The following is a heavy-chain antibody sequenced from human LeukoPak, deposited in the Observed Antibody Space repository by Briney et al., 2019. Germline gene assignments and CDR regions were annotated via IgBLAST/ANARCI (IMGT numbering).Heavy chain of an antibody. J-gene: IGHJ4*02. CDR3: ARDTQRVGATRWDY. D-gene: IGHD1-26*01. CDR2: INPNSGGT. CDR1: GYTFTCYY. Sequence: ASVKVSCKASGYTFTCYYMHWVRQAPGQGLEWMGWINPNSGGTNYAQKFQGRVTMTRDTSISTAYMELSRLRSDDTAVYYCARDTQRVGATRWDYWGQGTLVTVSS. V-gene: IGHV1-2*02.